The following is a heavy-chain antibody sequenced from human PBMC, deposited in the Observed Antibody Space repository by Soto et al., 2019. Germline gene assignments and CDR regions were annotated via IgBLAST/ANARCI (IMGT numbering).Heavy chain of an antibody. J-gene: IGHJ4*02. CDR1: GFTFSSYD. V-gene: IGHV3-13*01. CDR2: IGTAGDT. D-gene: IGHD1-26*01. CDR3: ARDSSGGSPDY. Sequence: GGSLRLSCAASGFTFSSYDMHWVRQATGKGLEWVSAIGTAGDTYYPGSVKGRFTISRENAKNSLYLQMNSLRAEDTAVYYCARDSSGGSPDYWGQGTLVTVSS.